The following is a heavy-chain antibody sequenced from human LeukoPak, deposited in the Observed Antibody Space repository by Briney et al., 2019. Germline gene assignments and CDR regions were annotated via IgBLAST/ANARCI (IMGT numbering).Heavy chain of an antibody. V-gene: IGHV1-2*06. CDR1: GYTSTGYH. CDR3: VPRGDGGFDY. Sequence: ASVKVSCKTSGYTSTGYHMHWVRQAPGQGLEWMGRMNPNSGDTNYAQKFQGRVTMTRDTSINTAYMELSSLRSDDTAVYYCVPRGDGGFDYWGQGTLVTVSS. CDR2: MNPNSGDT. J-gene: IGHJ4*02. D-gene: IGHD3-16*01.